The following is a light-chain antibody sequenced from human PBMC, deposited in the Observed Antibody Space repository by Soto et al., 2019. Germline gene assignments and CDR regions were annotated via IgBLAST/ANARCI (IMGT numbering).Light chain of an antibody. Sequence: LTQPASVSGSPGQSITISCTGTSSDVGGYNYVSWYQQHPGKAPKLMIYDVSNRPSGVSNRFSGSKSGNTASLTISGLQAEDEADYYCSSYTSSSTDVFGTGTKVTVL. CDR3: SSYTSSSTDV. CDR1: SSDVGGYNY. CDR2: DVS. J-gene: IGLJ1*01. V-gene: IGLV2-14*01.